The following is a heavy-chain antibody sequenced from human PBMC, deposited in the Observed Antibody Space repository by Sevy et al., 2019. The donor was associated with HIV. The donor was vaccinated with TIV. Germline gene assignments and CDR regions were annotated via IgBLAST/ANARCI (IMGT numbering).Heavy chain of an antibody. D-gene: IGHD5-18*01. CDR3: AREIGGIQLWRLGGVFDY. V-gene: IGHV1-46*01. CDR2: INPSGGST. J-gene: IGHJ4*02. CDR1: GYTFTSYY. Sequence: ASVKVSCKASGYTFTSYYMHWVRQAPGQGLEWMGIINPSGGSTSYAQKFQGRVTMTRDTSTGTVYMELGSLRSEDTAVYYCAREIGGIQLWRLGGVFDYWGQGTLVTVSS.